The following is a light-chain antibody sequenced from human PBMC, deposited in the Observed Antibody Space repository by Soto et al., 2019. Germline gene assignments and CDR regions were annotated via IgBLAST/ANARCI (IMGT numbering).Light chain of an antibody. V-gene: IGLV1-47*01. CDR1: SSNIGYNY. Sequence: QPVLTQPPSASGTPGQRVSISCSGSSSNIGYNYVYWYQQLPGTAPKLLIYRNNQRPSGIPDRFSGSKSGTSASLAISGLRSEDEADYYCATWDDSLSGFYVFGTGTKVTVL. CDR3: ATWDDSLSGFYV. J-gene: IGLJ1*01. CDR2: RNN.